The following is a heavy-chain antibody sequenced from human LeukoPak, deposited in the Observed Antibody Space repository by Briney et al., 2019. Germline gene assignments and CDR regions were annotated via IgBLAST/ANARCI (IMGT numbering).Heavy chain of an antibody. J-gene: IGHJ6*02. V-gene: IGHV4-59*08. D-gene: IGHD3-10*01. Sequence: SETLSLTCTVSGGSISSYYWSWIRQPPGKGLEWIGYIYYSGSTNYNPSLKSRVTISVDTSKNQFSLKLSSVTAADTAVYYCARLRDYYGSGSGYYYGMDVWGQGTTVTVSS. CDR2: IYYSGST. CDR1: GGSISSYY. CDR3: ARLRDYYGSGSGYYYGMDV.